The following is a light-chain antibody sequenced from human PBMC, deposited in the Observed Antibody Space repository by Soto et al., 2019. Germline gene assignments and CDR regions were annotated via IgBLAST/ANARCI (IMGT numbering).Light chain of an antibody. CDR2: EVS. CDR1: SSDVGGYNY. Sequence: QSVLTQPASVSGSPGQSITISCTGTSSDVGGYNYVSWYQQHPGKAPKLMIYEVSNRPSGVSNRFSGSKSGNTASLTISGLQAEDEADYYCSSYTSSSTRVWVFGGGTKVTVL. CDR3: SSYTSSSTRVWV. V-gene: IGLV2-14*01. J-gene: IGLJ3*02.